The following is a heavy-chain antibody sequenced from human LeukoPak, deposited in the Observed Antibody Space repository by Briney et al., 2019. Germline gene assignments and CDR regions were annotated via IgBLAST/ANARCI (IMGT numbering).Heavy chain of an antibody. CDR2: IYYSGSI. CDR3: ARGTSKSGYDLFDY. Sequence: SETPSLTCTVSGGSISSYYWSWIRQPPGKGLEWIGYIYYSGSINYNPSLKSRVTISVDTSKSQFSLKLSSVTAADTAVYYCARGTSKSGYDLFDYWGQGTLVTVSS. V-gene: IGHV4-59*01. D-gene: IGHD5-12*01. J-gene: IGHJ4*02. CDR1: GGSISSYY.